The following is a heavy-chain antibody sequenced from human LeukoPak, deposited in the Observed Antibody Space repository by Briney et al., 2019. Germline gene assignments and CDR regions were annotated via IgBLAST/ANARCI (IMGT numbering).Heavy chain of an antibody. Sequence: SQTLSLTCTVSGGSLSSGSYYWSWIRQPAGKGLEWIGRIYTSGSTNYNPSLKSRVTISVDTSKNQFSLKLSSVTAADTAVYYCARLDRSTWSWGQGTLVTVPS. CDR2: IYTSGST. D-gene: IGHD6-13*01. CDR1: GGSLSSGSYY. V-gene: IGHV4-61*02. J-gene: IGHJ4*02. CDR3: ARLDRSTWS.